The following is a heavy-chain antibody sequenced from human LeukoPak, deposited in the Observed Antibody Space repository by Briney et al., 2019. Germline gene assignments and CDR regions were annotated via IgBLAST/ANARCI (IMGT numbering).Heavy chain of an antibody. J-gene: IGHJ4*02. V-gene: IGHV3-9*01. Sequence: GGSLRLSCAASGFTFDDYAMHWVRQAPGKGLEWVSGISWNSGSIGYADSVKGRFTISRDNAKNSLYLQMNSLRAEDTALYYCAKDSSYSTATTSLDHWGQGTLVTVSS. CDR1: GFTFDDYA. CDR3: AKDSSYSTATTSLDH. CDR2: ISWNSGSI. D-gene: IGHD1-1*01.